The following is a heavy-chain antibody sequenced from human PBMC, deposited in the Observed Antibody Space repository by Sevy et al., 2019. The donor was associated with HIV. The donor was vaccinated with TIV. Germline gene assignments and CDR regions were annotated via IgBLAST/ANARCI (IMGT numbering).Heavy chain of an antibody. Sequence: SETLSLTCTVSGGSISSYYWSWIRQPPGKGLEWIGYIYYSGSTNYNPSLKSRVTISVDTSKNQFSLKLSSVTAADTAVYYCAIEQGYSSSSYGMDVWGQGTTVTVSS. V-gene: IGHV4-59*01. CDR2: IYYSGST. CDR1: GGSISSYY. D-gene: IGHD6-13*01. J-gene: IGHJ6*02. CDR3: AIEQGYSSSSYGMDV.